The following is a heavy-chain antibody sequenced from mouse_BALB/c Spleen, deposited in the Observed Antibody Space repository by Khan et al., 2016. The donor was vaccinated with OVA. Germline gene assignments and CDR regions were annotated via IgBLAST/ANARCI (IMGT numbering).Heavy chain of an antibody. CDR2: ISYSGST. CDR1: GDSITSGY. Sequence: EVQLQESGPSLVKPSQTLSLTCSVTGDSITSGYWNWIRKFPGNKLEYMGYISYSGSTYYNPSLNSRISITRDTSKNQHYLQLNSMTTEDSATYYCAGTSYYGHYYFDYWGQGTTLTVSS. V-gene: IGHV3-8*02. J-gene: IGHJ2*01. CDR3: AGTSYYGHYYFDY. D-gene: IGHD2-10*01.